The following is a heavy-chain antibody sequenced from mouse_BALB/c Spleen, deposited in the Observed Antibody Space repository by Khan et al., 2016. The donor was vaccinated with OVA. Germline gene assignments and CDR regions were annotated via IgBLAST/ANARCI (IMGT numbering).Heavy chain of an antibody. CDR2: ISGDSSTI. J-gene: IGHJ2*01. Sequence: EVQLQESGGGLVQPGGSRKLSCVASGFTFSSFGMHWVRQAPEKGLEWVAYISGDSSTIYYTDTVKGRFTISRDNPKNTLFLQMTSLRSEDMAMYYCARSYFYGYYFDQWGHGTTLTVSS. CDR1: GFTFSSFG. D-gene: IGHD1-1*01. CDR3: ARSYFYGYYFDQ. V-gene: IGHV5-17*02.